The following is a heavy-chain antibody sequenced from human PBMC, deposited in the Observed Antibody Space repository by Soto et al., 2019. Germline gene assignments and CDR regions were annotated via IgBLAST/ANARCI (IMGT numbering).Heavy chain of an antibody. CDR2: ISSSSSTI. CDR3: ARDFVRGGMDV. CDR1: GFTFSSYS. D-gene: IGHD3-10*02. Sequence: GGSLRLSCAASGFTFSSYSMNWVRQAPGKGLEWVSYISSSSSTIYYADSVKGRFTISRDNAKNSLYLQMNSLRAEDTAVYYCARDFVRGGMDVWGQGTTVTVSS. J-gene: IGHJ6*02. V-gene: IGHV3-48*04.